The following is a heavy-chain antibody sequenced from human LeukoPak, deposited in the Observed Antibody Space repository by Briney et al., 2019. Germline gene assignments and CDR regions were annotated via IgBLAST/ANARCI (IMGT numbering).Heavy chain of an antibody. J-gene: IGHJ1*01. Sequence: ASVKVSCKASGGTFSSYAISWVRQAPGQGLKWMGWINTNTGNPTYAQGFTGRFVFSLDTSVSTAYLQISSLKADDTAMYYCARGDYETHGYQTRWGQGTLVTVSS. V-gene: IGHV7-4-1*02. CDR1: GGTFSSYA. CDR3: ARGDYETHGYQTR. CDR2: INTNTGNP. D-gene: IGHD3-22*01.